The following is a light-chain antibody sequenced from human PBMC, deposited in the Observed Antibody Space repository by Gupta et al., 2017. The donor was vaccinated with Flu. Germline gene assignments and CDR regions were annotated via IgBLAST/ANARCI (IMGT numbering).Light chain of an antibody. J-gene: IGKJ1*01. V-gene: IGKV3-20*01. CDR2: VAS. CDR1: QSVSSSY. CDR3: MQCGSSPRT. Sequence: EIVLTQSPGTLSLSLEERATLSCRASQSVSSSYLAWYQQKPGQTPRLLIYVASSRATGIPDRFSGSGSGTDFTLTISRLEPEDVAVYYYMQCGSSPRTFGQGTKVEIK.